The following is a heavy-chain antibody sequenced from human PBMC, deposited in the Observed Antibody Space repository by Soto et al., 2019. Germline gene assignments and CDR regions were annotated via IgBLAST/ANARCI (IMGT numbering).Heavy chain of an antibody. Sequence: EVQVVESGGGLVQPGGSLRLSCAAIGFSLRSDWMAWVRQIPGKGLESVANIKEDGSVKNYVDSVKGRFSISRDNDKNSLYLQMNSLRAEDTAVYYCGTDRWGGAFDMWGQGTTVTVSS. D-gene: IGHD3-10*01. CDR2: IKEDGSVK. J-gene: IGHJ3*02. CDR3: GTDRWGGAFDM. CDR1: GFSLRSDW. V-gene: IGHV3-7*01.